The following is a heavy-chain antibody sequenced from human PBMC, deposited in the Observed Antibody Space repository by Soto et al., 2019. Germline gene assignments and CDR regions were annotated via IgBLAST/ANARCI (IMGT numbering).Heavy chain of an antibody. D-gene: IGHD5-12*01. CDR2: ISSSSSYI. J-gene: IGHJ3*02. V-gene: IGHV3-21*01. Sequence: GGSLRLSCAASGFTFSSYSMNWVRQAPGKGLEWVSSISSSSSYIYYADSVKGRFTISRDKAKNSLYLQMNSLRAEDTAVYYCARVMGDIVATDENHKIGADAFDIWGQGTMVTVSS. CDR3: ARVMGDIVATDENHKIGADAFDI. CDR1: GFTFSSYS.